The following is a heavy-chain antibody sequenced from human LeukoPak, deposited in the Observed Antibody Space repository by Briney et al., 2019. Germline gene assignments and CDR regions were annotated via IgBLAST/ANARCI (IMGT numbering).Heavy chain of an antibody. CDR1: GYTLTSYY. Sequence: GASVKVSCKASGYTLTSYYMHWVRQAPGQGLEWMGIINPGGGSPSYAQKFQGRVNMTRDTSTGTVYMELSSLRSEDTAVYYCARESSYYGMDVWGQGTTVTVSS. CDR2: INPGGGSP. V-gene: IGHV1-46*01. J-gene: IGHJ6*02. CDR3: ARESSYYGMDV.